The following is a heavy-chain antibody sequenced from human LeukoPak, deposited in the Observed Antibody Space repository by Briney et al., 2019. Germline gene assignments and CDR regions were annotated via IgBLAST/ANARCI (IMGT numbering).Heavy chain of an antibody. CDR2: AQGDGRLQ. D-gene: IGHD3-22*01. V-gene: IGHV3-33*08. CDR3: ATGGGFYYGH. Sequence: GGSPRLSCAASEFTFSSYSMNWVRQAPGKGLEWVAAAQGDGRLQYYADSVKGRFTISKDISKSTLYVQMNSLRAEDTAVYYCATGGGFYYGHWGQGTLVTVSS. CDR1: EFTFSSYS. J-gene: IGHJ4*02.